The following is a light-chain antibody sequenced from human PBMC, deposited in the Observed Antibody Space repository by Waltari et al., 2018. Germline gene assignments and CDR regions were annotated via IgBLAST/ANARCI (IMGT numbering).Light chain of an antibody. CDR1: NSNIGNKD. J-gene: IGLJ2*01. CDR2: DND. V-gene: IGLV1-51*01. CDR3: GTWDSSLSDVV. Sequence: QSVLTQPPSVSAAPGQKVTISCSGSNSNIGNKDVSWYQQFPGTPPKPLIYDNDNRPSGSPDRFSGSKSGTSATLGITGLQTGDEADYYCGTWDSSLSDVVFGGGTKLTVL.